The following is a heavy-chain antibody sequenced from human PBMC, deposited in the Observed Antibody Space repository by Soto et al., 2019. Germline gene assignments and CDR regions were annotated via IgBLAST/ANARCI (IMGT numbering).Heavy chain of an antibody. CDR3: ARGYRKSWLDT. Sequence: SETLSLTCAVYGGSFSGYYWSWIRQPPGKGLEWIGEINHSGSTNYNPSLKSRVTISVDTSKNQFSLKLSSVTAADTAVSYCARGYRKSWLDTWGQGTLVTVSS. CDR1: GGSFSGYY. V-gene: IGHV4-34*01. J-gene: IGHJ5*02. CDR2: INHSGST.